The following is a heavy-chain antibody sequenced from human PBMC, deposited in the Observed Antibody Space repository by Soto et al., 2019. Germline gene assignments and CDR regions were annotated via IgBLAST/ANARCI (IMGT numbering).Heavy chain of an antibody. Sequence: YYWSWIRQPPGKGLEWIGYIYYSGSTNYNPSLKSRVTISVDTSKNQFSLKLSSVTAADTAVYYCARSSTVVLDYWGQGTLVTVSS. J-gene: IGHJ4*02. CDR1: YY. D-gene: IGHD4-17*01. CDR2: IYYSGST. CDR3: ARSSTVVLDY. V-gene: IGHV4-59*08.